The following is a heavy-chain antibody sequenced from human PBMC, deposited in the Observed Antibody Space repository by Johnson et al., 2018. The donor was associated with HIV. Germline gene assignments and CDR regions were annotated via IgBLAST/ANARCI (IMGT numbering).Heavy chain of an antibody. CDR2: IRYDGSNK. J-gene: IGHJ3*02. CDR1: GFTFSGYW. D-gene: IGHD4-17*01. V-gene: IGHV3-30*02. Sequence: QVQLVESGGGLVQPGGSLRLSCAASGFTFSGYWMTWVRQAPGKVLEWVAFIRYDGSNKYYADSVKGRFTISRDNSKNTLYLQMNSLRAEDTAVYYCAKALLLTTATSRDAFDIWGQGTMVT. CDR3: AKALLLTTATSRDAFDI.